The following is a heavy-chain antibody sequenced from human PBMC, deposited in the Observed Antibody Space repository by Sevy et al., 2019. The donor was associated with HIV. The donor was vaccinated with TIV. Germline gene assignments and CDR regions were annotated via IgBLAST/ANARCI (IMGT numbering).Heavy chain of an antibody. CDR2: ISGSGGST. V-gene: IGHV3-23*01. D-gene: IGHD6-19*01. CDR3: AKDRQWLPQGAFDP. J-gene: IGHJ5*02. Sequence: GGSLRLSCAASGFTFSSYAMSWVRQAPGKGLEWVSAISGSGGSTYYADSVKGRFTISRDNSKNTLYRQMNNLRAEDTDVYYCAKDRQWLPQGAFDPWGQGTLVTVS. CDR1: GFTFSSYA.